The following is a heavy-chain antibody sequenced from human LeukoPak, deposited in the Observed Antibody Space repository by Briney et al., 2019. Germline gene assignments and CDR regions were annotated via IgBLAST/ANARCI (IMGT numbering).Heavy chain of an antibody. J-gene: IGHJ4*02. D-gene: IGHD3-16*01. CDR3: ARLRFYEFDY. CDR1: GVTFSDYW. Sequence: PGQSLRLSCSASGVTFSDYWMCCVPDAPGKGLECVLSIKREGSEKYFMDSVKGRFTISSDSAKNSVYLQMNSLRVEDTAVYYCARLRFYEFDYWGPGTLVSVSS. CDR2: IKREGSEK. V-gene: IGHV3-7*01.